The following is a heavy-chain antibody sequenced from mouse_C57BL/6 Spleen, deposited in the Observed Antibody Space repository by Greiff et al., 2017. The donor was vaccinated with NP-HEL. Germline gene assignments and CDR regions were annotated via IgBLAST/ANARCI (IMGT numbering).Heavy chain of an antibody. Sequence: QVQLQQSGAELVKPGASVKLSCKASGYTFTSYWMHWVKQRPGQGLEWIGMIHPNGGSTNYNEKFKSKATLTVDKSSSTAYMQLRSLTSEAAAVYYCASLTSYSMDYWGQGTSVTVSS. V-gene: IGHV1-64*01. CDR1: GYTFTSYW. J-gene: IGHJ4*01. CDR2: IHPNGGST. D-gene: IGHD1-3*01. CDR3: ASLTSYSMDY.